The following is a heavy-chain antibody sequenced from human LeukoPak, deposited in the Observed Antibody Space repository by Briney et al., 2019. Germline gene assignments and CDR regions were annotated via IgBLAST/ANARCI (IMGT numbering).Heavy chain of an antibody. V-gene: IGHV3-49*03. J-gene: IGHJ3*02. CDR1: GFTFSSYA. CDR2: IRSKAYGGTT. Sequence: GSLRLSCAASGFTFSSYAMSWFRQAPGKGLEWVGFIRSKAYGGTTEYAASVKGRFTISRDDSKSIAYLQMNSLKTEDTAVHYCTRESTTRADAFDIWGQGTMVTVSS. D-gene: IGHD1-7*01. CDR3: TRESTTRADAFDI.